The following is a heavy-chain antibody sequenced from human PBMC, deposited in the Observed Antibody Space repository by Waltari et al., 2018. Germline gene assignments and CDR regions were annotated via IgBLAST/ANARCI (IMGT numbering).Heavy chain of an antibody. CDR3: ARESSLGVWGTFRHYYFDS. CDR2: IYVGVST. CDR1: GGSINSDAHY. D-gene: IGHD3-16*02. J-gene: IGHJ4*02. Sequence: QVQLQESGPGLVKPSQTLSLTCTAPGGSINSDAHYWRWIRQPAGKGLEWIGRIYVGVSTYHSPSFKNRVTFSEDLSKNQFSLRLKSVTAADTAFYYCARESSLGVWGTFRHYYFDSWGQGILDTVSS. V-gene: IGHV4-61*02.